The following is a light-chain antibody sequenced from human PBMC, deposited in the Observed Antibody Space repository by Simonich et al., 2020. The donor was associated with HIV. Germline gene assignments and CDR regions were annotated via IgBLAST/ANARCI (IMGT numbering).Light chain of an antibody. V-gene: IGKV3-15*01. J-gene: IGKJ4*01. CDR3: QQYNSWPT. CDR2: GAS. Sequence: EIVMTQSPATLSVSPGERATLSCRASQSVSSNGVWYQQKPGQGPRLLISGASTRATGIPARFSGSGSGTEFTLTISSMQSEDFAVYYCQQYNSWPTFGGGTKVEIK. CDR1: QSVSSN.